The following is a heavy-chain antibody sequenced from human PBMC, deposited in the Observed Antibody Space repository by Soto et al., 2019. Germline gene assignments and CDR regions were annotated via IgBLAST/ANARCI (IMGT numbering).Heavy chain of an antibody. J-gene: IGHJ4*02. D-gene: IGHD1-7*01. CDR1: GASFTSNDW. Sequence: SETLSLTCAVSGASFTSNDWWTWVRQPPGRGLEWIGEIYRTGITNYNPSLKSRVTISLDKSENQFSLKVTSLTAADTAVYYCASRDPGTSVDYWGQGTLVTVSS. CDR2: IYRTGIT. CDR3: ASRDPGTSVDY. V-gene: IGHV4-4*02.